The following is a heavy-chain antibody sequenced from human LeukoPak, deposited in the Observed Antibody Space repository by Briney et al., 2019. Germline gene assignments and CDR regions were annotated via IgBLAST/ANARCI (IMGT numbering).Heavy chain of an antibody. J-gene: IGHJ4*02. CDR2: ISWDGGST. CDR3: AKVLQHTPIWGPFDY. Sequence: GGSLRLSCAASGFTFDDYAMHWVRQAPGKGLEWVSLISWDGGSTYYADSVKGRFTISRDNSKNSLYLQMNSLRAEDTALYYCAKVLQHTPIWGPFDYWGQGTLVTVSS. D-gene: IGHD3-16*01. CDR1: GFTFDDYA. V-gene: IGHV3-43D*03.